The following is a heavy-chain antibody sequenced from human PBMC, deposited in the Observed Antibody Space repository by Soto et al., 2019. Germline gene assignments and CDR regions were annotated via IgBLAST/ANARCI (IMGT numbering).Heavy chain of an antibody. J-gene: IGHJ6*02. D-gene: IGHD6-13*01. CDR3: ARRAAAGSSYYYYYGMDV. V-gene: IGHV4-39*01. Sequence: SETLSLTCTVSGGSISSSSYYWGWIRQPPGKGLEWIGSIYYSGSTYYNPSLKSRVTISVDTSKNQFSLKLSSVTAADTAVYYCARRAAAGSSYYYYYGMDVWGQGTTVTVSS. CDR2: IYYSGST. CDR1: GGSISSSSYY.